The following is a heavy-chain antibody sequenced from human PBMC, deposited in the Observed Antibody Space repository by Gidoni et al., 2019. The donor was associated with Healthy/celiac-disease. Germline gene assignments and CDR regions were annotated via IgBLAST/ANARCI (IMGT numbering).Heavy chain of an antibody. V-gene: IGHV1-69-2*01. Sequence: PGPGLEWMGLVDPEDGETIYAEKFQGRVTITADTSTDTAYMELSSLISEDTAVYYCATGIRSYSNFHYGMDVWGQGTTVTVSS. D-gene: IGHD4-4*01. CDR3: ATGIRSYSNFHYGMDV. J-gene: IGHJ6*02. CDR2: VDPEDGET.